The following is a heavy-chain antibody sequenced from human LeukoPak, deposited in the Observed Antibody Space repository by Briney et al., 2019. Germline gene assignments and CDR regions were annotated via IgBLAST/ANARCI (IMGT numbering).Heavy chain of an antibody. J-gene: IGHJ3*02. Sequence: ASVKVSCKASGYTFTSYGISWVRQAPGQGLEWMGWISAYNGNTNYAQKLQGRVTMTTDTSTSTAYMELRSLRSDDTAVYYCARDFGAPIEASIVPPGHDAFDIWGQGTMVTVSS. V-gene: IGHV1-18*01. CDR1: GYTFTSYG. D-gene: IGHD3-16*02. CDR3: ARDFGAPIEASIVPPGHDAFDI. CDR2: ISAYNGNT.